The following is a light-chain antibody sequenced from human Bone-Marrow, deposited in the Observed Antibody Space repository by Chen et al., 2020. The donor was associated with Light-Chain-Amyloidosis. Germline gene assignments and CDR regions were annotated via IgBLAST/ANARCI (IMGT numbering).Light chain of an antibody. J-gene: IGLJ1*01. CDR3: AAWDGGLSGDV. V-gene: IGLV1-47*01. Sequence: QSVLTQPPSASGTPGQRVTISCSGASSNIGINYVYWYQHFPGAAPHLLIHRNNQRPSGVPGRLSATKSGTSAFLASGGLRCVDVANDYWAAWDGGLSGDVFGTGAKVIVL. CDR1: SSNIGINY. CDR2: RNN.